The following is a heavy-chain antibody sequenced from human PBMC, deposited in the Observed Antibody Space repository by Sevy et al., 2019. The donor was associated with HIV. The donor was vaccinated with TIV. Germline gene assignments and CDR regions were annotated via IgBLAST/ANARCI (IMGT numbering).Heavy chain of an antibody. D-gene: IGHD1-26*01. J-gene: IGHJ4*02. CDR1: GGSFSGYY. Sequence: SETLSLTCAVYGGSFSGYYWSWIRQPPGKGLEWIGEINHSGSTNYNPSLKSRVTISVDTSKNQFSLKLSSVTAADTAVYYCARGWGIVGATTLSSFDYWGQGTLVTVSS. CDR3: ARGWGIVGATTLSSFDY. V-gene: IGHV4-34*01. CDR2: INHSGST.